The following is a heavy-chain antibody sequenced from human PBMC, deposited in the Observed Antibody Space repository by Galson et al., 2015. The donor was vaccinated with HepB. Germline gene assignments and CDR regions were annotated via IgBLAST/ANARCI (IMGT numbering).Heavy chain of an antibody. Sequence: SLRLSCAASGFTFSNDWMHWVRQAPGKGRVWVSHIISDGSSTTYADSVKGRFTISRDNARNTLYLEMNSLRAEDTAVYYCARVTVKGWYWGQGTLVTVSS. D-gene: IGHD2-15*01. CDR3: ARVTVKGWY. CDR1: GFTFSNDW. V-gene: IGHV3-74*01. CDR2: IISDGSST. J-gene: IGHJ4*02.